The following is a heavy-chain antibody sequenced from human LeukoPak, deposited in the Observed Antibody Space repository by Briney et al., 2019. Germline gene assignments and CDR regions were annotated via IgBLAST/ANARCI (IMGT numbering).Heavy chain of an antibody. J-gene: IGHJ3*02. CDR2: IYTSGST. Sequence: SETLSLTCTVAGGSISSYYWSWIRQPAGKGLEWIGRIYTSGSTNYNPSLKSRVTMSVDTSKNQFSLKLSSVTAADTAVYYCARNIPVSPKQAFDIWGQGTMVTVSS. CDR3: ARNIPVSPKQAFDI. D-gene: IGHD2-21*01. CDR1: GGSISSYY. V-gene: IGHV4-4*07.